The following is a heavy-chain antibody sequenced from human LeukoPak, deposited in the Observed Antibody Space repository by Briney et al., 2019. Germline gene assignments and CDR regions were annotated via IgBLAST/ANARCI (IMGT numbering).Heavy chain of an antibody. Sequence: ASVKVSCKASGYTFTNYGISWVRQAPGQGLEWMGWISVYNGNTNYAQKLQGRVTMTTDTSTSTAYMELRSLRSDDTAVYYCARNGGYSSASNLDYWAQGTLVTVSS. CDR3: ARNGGYSSASNLDY. V-gene: IGHV1-18*01. D-gene: IGHD5-18*01. J-gene: IGHJ4*02. CDR2: ISVYNGNT. CDR1: GYTFTNYG.